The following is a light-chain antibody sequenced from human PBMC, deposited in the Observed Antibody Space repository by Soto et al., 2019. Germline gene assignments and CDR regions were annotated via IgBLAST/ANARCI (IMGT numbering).Light chain of an antibody. CDR3: QQYNGYSFT. CDR2: KAS. Sequence: DRVTITCRASQTISTWLAWYQQKPGKAPKLLIYKASSLESGVPSRFSGSGSGTEFTLTISSLQPDDFATYYCQQYNGYSFTFGPGTKVDIK. CDR1: QTISTW. J-gene: IGKJ3*01. V-gene: IGKV1-5*03.